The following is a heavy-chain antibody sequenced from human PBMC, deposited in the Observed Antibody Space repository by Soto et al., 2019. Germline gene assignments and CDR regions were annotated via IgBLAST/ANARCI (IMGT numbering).Heavy chain of an antibody. Sequence: ASVKVSCKASGYTFSSYGISWVRQAPGQGLEWMGWISAYNGNTNYAQKLQGRVTMTTDTSTSTAYMELRSLRSDDTAVYYCARQKGYRYGSVVGWFDPWGQGTLVTVSS. V-gene: IGHV1-18*01. D-gene: IGHD5-18*01. CDR2: ISAYNGNT. CDR1: GYTFSSYG. CDR3: ARQKGYRYGSVVGWFDP. J-gene: IGHJ5*02.